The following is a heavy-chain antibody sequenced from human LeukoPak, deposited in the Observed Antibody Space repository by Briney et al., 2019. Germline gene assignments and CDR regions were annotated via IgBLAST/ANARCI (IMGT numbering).Heavy chain of an antibody. J-gene: IGHJ2*01. Sequence: PGESLRLSCAASGFNFGDFYMSWIRQAPGKGLEFISYISDRGSSKDYVDSVRGQFTISRDNANNSLYLQMNTLRVEDTAIYYCARTIVGATVDWYFDLWGRGTPVTVSS. CDR1: GFNFGDFY. CDR2: ISDRGSSK. D-gene: IGHD1-26*01. V-gene: IGHV3-11*04. CDR3: ARTIVGATVDWYFDL.